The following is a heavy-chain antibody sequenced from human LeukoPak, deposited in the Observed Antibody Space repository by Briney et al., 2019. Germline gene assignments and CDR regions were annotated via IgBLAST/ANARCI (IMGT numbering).Heavy chain of an antibody. CDR1: GGSISSYY. CDR2: IYYSGST. J-gene: IGHJ4*02. D-gene: IGHD3-10*01. V-gene: IGHV4-59*01. Sequence: SETLSLTCTVSGGSISSYYWSWIRQPPGRGLEWIGYIYYSGSTNYNPSLKSRVTISVDTSKNQFSLKLSSVTAADTAVYYCARHGVFGSGTYYYFDSWGQGTLVTVSS. CDR3: ARHGVFGSGTYYYFDS.